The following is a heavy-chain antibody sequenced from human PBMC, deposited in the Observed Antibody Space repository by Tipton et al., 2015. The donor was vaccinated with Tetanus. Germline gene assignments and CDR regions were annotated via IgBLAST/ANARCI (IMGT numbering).Heavy chain of an antibody. Sequence: TLSLTCTVSGGSVSSGNFCWSWIRQPPGKGLEWMGYVFYTGSTNYNPSLKSRVTISVDASKKQFSLNLSSVTAADTAVYFCARVQDTGSFFRYFDVWGRGTPVTVSS. CDR2: VFYTGST. J-gene: IGHJ2*01. CDR3: ARVQDTGSFFRYFDV. V-gene: IGHV4-61*01. CDR1: GGSVSSGNFC. D-gene: IGHD1-26*01.